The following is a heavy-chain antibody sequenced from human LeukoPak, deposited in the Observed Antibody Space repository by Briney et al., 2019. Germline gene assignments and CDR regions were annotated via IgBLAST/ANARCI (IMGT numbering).Heavy chain of an antibody. CDR3: ASMGYSSGWSPGANDY. D-gene: IGHD6-19*01. Sequence: GGSLRLSCAASGFTVSSNYMSWVRQAPGKGLEWVSSISSSSSYIYYADSVKGRFTISRDNAKNSLYLQMNSLRAEDTAVYYCASMGYSSGWSPGANDYWGQGTLVTVSS. J-gene: IGHJ4*02. CDR2: ISSSSSYI. V-gene: IGHV3-21*01. CDR1: GFTVSSNY.